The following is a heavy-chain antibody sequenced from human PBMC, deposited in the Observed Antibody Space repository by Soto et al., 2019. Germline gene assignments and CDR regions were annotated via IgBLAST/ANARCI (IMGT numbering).Heavy chain of an antibody. D-gene: IGHD5-12*01. CDR1: GFTFSSYG. CDR2: ISYDGSNK. J-gene: IGHJ4*02. CDR3: AKVHVKREMATIKNYFDY. V-gene: IGHV3-30*18. Sequence: GGSLRLSCAASGFTFSSYGMHWVRQAPGKGLEWVAVISYDGSNKYYADSVKGRFTISRDNSKNTLYLQMNSLRAEDTAVYYCAKVHVKREMATIKNYFDYWGQGTLVTVYS.